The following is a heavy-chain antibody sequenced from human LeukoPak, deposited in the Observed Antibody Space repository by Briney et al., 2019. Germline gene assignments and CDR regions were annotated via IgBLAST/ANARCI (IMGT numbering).Heavy chain of an antibody. CDR1: GFTFSSYG. J-gene: IGHJ4*02. V-gene: IGHV3-33*01. CDR2: IWYDGSNK. CDR3: ARDRTRDCSGGSCYRHYFDY. D-gene: IGHD2-15*01. Sequence: PGRSLRLSCAASGFTFSSYGMHWVRQAPGKGLEWVAIIWYDGSNKYYADSVRGRFTISRDNSKNTLYLQMNSLRAEDTAVYYCARDRTRDCSGGSCYRHYFDYWGQGTLVAVSP.